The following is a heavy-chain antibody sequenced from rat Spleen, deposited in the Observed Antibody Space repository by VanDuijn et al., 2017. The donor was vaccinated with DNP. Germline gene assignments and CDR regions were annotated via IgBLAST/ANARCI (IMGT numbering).Heavy chain of an antibody. CDR1: GFTFSDYY. Sequence: EVQLVESGGGVVQPGRSLKLSCAASGFTFSDYYMAWVRQAPTKGLEWVAYISSSGGRTYYPESVKGRFTISRENAKNTLSLQMNSLRSEDTATYYCAIYFYSGDNWFGYWGQGTLVTVSS. CDR2: ISSSGGRT. CDR3: AIYFYSGDNWFGY. J-gene: IGHJ3*01. D-gene: IGHD1-1*01. V-gene: IGHV5-27*01.